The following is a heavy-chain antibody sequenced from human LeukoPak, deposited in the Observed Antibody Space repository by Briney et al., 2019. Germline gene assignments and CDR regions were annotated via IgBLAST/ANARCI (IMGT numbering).Heavy chain of an antibody. Sequence: GGSLRLSCAASGFTFSSYAMHWVRQAPGKGLEWVAVISYDGSNKYYADSVKGRFTISRDNSKNTLYLQMNSLRAEDTAVYYCARGGLLWFGELLSVALDYWGQGTLVTVSS. J-gene: IGHJ4*02. CDR3: ARGGLLWFGELLSVALDY. D-gene: IGHD3-10*01. CDR2: ISYDGSNK. CDR1: GFTFSSYA. V-gene: IGHV3-30*04.